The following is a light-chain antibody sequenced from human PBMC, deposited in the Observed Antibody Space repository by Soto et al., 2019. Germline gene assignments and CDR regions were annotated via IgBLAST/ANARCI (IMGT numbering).Light chain of an antibody. J-gene: IGLJ3*02. CDR3: SSYTSSNTWV. CDR1: SSDVGGYNY. CDR2: DVT. V-gene: IGLV2-14*03. Sequence: QSALTQPASVSGSPGQSITISCTGTSSDVGGYNYVSWYQQHPGKAPKLMNFDVTNRPSGDSNRFSGSKSGNSASLTISGLQAEDEADYYCSSYTSSNTWVFGGGTQLTVL.